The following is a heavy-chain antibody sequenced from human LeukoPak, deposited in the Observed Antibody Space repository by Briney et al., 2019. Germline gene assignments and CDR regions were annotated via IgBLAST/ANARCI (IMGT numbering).Heavy chain of an antibody. J-gene: IGHJ4*02. CDR3: ARGARSGSYTSEGLDY. CDR1: GGSISSGGYY. Sequence: SQTLSLTCTVSGGSISSGGYYWSWIRQHPGKGLEWIGYIYYSGSTYYNPSLKSRVTISVDTSKNQFSLKLSSVTAADTAVYYCARGARSGSYTSEGLDYWGQGTLVTVSS. D-gene: IGHD1-26*01. CDR2: IYYSGST. V-gene: IGHV4-31*03.